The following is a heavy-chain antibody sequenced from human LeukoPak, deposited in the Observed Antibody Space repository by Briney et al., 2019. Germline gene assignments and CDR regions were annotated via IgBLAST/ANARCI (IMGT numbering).Heavy chain of an antibody. CDR2: ISGSGSDT. CDR3: ARVGSIAAAGTPDY. V-gene: IGHV3-11*06. CDR1: GFIFSDYY. Sequence: GGSLRLSCAASGFIFSDYYMTGIRQAPGKGLEWLSYISGSGSDTNYADSVKGRFTTSRDNAKNSLYLQMNSLRAEDTAVYYCARVGSIAAAGTPDYWGQGTLVTVSS. J-gene: IGHJ4*02. D-gene: IGHD6-13*01.